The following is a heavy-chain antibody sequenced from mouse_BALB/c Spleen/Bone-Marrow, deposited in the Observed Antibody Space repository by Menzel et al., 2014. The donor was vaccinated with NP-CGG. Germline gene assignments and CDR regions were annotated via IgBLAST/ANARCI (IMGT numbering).Heavy chain of an antibody. J-gene: IGHJ2*01. CDR3: TRPSLLRGYFDY. D-gene: IGHD1-2*01. Sequence: QVHVMQSGAELVKPGTSVKLSCKASGYTFTSYYIYWVKQRPGQGLKWIGEINPSNGGTNFNEKFKSKATLTVDKSSSTTYMQLSSLTSEDCAVYYCTRPSLLRGYFDYWGQGTTLTVSS. V-gene: IGHV1S81*02. CDR2: INPSNGGT. CDR1: GYTFTSYY.